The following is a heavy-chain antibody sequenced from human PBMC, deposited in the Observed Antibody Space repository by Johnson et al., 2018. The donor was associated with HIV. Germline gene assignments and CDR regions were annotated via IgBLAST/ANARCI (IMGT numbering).Heavy chain of an antibody. CDR3: ARGGGGSYADAFDI. J-gene: IGHJ3*02. D-gene: IGHD1-26*01. Sequence: VQLVESGGGLVQPGGSLRLSCAASGFTFSSYALHWVRQAPGKGLEYVSTINTNGGKTYYANSVKGRFTISRDNSKNTMYLQMNSLRAEDTAVYYCARGGGGSYADAFDIWGQGTMVTVSS. V-gene: IGHV3-64*01. CDR1: GFTFSSYA. CDR2: INTNGGKT.